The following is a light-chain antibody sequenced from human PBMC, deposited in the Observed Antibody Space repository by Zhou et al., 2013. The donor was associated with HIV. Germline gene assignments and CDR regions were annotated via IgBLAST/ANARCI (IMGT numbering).Light chain of an antibody. CDR2: DAS. V-gene: IGKV1-33*01. Sequence: DIQITQTPSSLSASLGDRVTITCQANQDLYKFLNWYQHKPHQAPKLLIYDASHLQPGVPSRFGGGGSETEYTLTISDLQPEDIATYYCQQYAENPYTFAQGTKLEI. CDR3: QQYAENPYT. J-gene: IGKJ2*01. CDR1: QDLYKF.